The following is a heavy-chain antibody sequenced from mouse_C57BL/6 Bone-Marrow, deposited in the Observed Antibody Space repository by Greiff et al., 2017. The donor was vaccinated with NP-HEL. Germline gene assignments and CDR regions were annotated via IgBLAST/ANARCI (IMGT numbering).Heavy chain of an antibody. D-gene: IGHD2-4*01. V-gene: IGHV1-69*01. J-gene: IGHJ2*01. CDR1: GYTFTSYW. CDR2: LDPSDSYT. CDR3: ARFDYDEDYFDY. Sequence: QVQLQQPGAELVMPGASVKLSCKASGYTFTSYWMHWVKQRPGQGLEWIGELDPSDSYTNYNQKFKGKSTLTVDKSSSTAYMQLSSLTSEDSAVYYCARFDYDEDYFDYWGQGTTLTVSS.